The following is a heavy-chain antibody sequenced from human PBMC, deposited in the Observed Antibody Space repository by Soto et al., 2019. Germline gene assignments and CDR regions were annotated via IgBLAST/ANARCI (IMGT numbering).Heavy chain of an antibody. Sequence: SETLSLTCIVSGESISSSSYYWGWIRQPPGKGLDWIGSIYYSGRTYYNPSFKSRVTISIDTSKNQFSLKLSSVTATDTAVYYCARQRTTVVTQAYFDHWGQGALVTVSS. D-gene: IGHD2-21*02. V-gene: IGHV4-39*01. CDR2: IYYSGRT. CDR1: GESISSSSYY. J-gene: IGHJ4*02. CDR3: ARQRTTVVTQAYFDH.